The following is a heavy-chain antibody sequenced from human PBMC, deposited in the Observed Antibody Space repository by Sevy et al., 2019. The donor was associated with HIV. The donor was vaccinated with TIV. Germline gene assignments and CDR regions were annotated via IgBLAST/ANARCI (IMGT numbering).Heavy chain of an antibody. J-gene: IGHJ4*02. CDR2: LNAGNGNT. D-gene: IGHD3-16*01. CDR3: ARDPYARRGFDY. V-gene: IGHV1-3*01. Sequence: ASVKVSCKASGYTFSTYTIHWVRQAPGQRLEWMGWLNAGNGNTKISQTFKGRVTITRDTSARTAYLELNSLTSEDTAIYYCARDPYARRGFDYWGQGSLVTVSS. CDR1: GYTFSTYT.